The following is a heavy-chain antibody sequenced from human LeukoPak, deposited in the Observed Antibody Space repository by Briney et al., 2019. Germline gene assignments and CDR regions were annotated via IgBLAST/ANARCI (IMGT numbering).Heavy chain of an antibody. V-gene: IGHV4-39*01. CDR3: ARGPWRYGGKGFAFDI. CDR1: GVSISSSYSY. J-gene: IGHJ3*02. CDR2: IYYTGNT. D-gene: IGHD4-23*01. Sequence: SETLSLTCTVSGVSISSSYSYWGWIRQPPGMGLEWIGSIYYTGNTYYNASLKSQVSISIDTSKNQFSLKLTSVTAADTAVYYCARGPWRYGGKGFAFDIWGQGTMVTVSS.